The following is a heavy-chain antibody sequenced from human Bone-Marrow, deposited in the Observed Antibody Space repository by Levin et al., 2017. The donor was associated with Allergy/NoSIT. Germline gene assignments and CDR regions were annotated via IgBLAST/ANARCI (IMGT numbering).Heavy chain of an antibody. Sequence: SETLSLTCTVSGGSISSYYWSWIRQPPGKGLEWIGYIYYSGSTNYNPSLKSRVTISVDTSKNQFSLKLSSVTAADTAVYYCARLRVGDSSGYYYRPWGQGTLVTVSS. CDR3: ARLRVGDSSGYYYRP. V-gene: IGHV4-59*08. D-gene: IGHD3-22*01. J-gene: IGHJ5*02. CDR2: IYYSGST. CDR1: GGSISSYY.